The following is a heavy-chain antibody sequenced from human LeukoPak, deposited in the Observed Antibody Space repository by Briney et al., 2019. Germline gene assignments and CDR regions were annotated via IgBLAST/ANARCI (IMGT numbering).Heavy chain of an antibody. CDR1: GYTFTSYY. Sequence: GASVKVSCKASGYTFTSYYMHWVRQAPGQGPEWMGIINPSGGSTSYAQKFQGRVTMTRDTSTSTVYMELSSLRSEDTAVYYCARDPNDLWFGASSPLLNWFDPWGQGTLVTVSS. J-gene: IGHJ5*02. V-gene: IGHV1-46*01. CDR2: INPSGGST. CDR3: ARDPNDLWFGASSPLLNWFDP. D-gene: IGHD3-10*01.